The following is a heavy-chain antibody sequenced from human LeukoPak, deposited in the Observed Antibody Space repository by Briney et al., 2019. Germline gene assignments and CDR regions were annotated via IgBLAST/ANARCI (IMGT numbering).Heavy chain of an antibody. CDR3: ARGPSYDILTGYHKNAFDI. D-gene: IGHD3-9*01. Sequence: SETLSLTCAVSGGSISGSNWWSWVRQPPGKGLEWIGQIYHSGSTNYNPSLKSRVTISVDKSKNQFSLKLSSVTAADTAVYYCARGPSYDILTGYHKNAFDIWGQGTMVTVSS. V-gene: IGHV4-4*02. CDR2: IYHSGST. J-gene: IGHJ3*02. CDR1: GGSISGSNW.